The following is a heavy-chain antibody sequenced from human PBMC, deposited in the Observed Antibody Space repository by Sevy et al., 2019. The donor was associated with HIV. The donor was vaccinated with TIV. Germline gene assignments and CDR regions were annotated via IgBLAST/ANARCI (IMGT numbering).Heavy chain of an antibody. CDR3: TRSSPVLWFGELLPFDY. V-gene: IGHV3-49*03. D-gene: IGHD3-10*01. J-gene: IGHJ4*02. Sequence: GGSLRLSCTTSGFTFGDYVMNWFRQAPGKGPEWVGFIRSKAYGGTTEYAASVEGRFTISRDDSKSIAYLQMTSLKTEDTAVYFCTRSSPVLWFGELLPFDYWGQGSLVTVSS. CDR2: IRSKAYGGTT. CDR1: GFTFGDYV.